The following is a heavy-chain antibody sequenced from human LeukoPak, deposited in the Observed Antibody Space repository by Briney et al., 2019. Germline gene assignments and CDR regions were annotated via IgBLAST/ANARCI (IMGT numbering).Heavy chain of an antibody. D-gene: IGHD6-13*01. V-gene: IGHV4-59*01. J-gene: IGHJ4*02. Sequence: SETLSLTCTVSGDSISRYYWSWSRQPPGEGLGGIGYIYYSGTTNYNPPLKSRVTISVDASKIQVALKLSSVTAADTAVYYCARGVYIAAAQYGYWGQGTLVTVSS. CDR1: GDSISRYY. CDR2: IYYSGTT. CDR3: ARGVYIAAAQYGY.